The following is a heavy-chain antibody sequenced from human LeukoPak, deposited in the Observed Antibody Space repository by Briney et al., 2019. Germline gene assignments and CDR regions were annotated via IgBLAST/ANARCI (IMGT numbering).Heavy chain of an antibody. CDR2: ISGSGGST. CDR3: AKDETIAIFGGSRRYYYMDV. Sequence: GGSLRLSCAASGFTFSSYAMSWVRQAPGKGLEWVSAISGSGGSTYYADSVKGRFTISRDNSKNTLYLQMNSLRAEDTAVYYCAKDETIAIFGGSRRYYYMDVWGKGTTVTVSS. J-gene: IGHJ6*03. CDR1: GFTFSSYA. D-gene: IGHD3-3*01. V-gene: IGHV3-23*01.